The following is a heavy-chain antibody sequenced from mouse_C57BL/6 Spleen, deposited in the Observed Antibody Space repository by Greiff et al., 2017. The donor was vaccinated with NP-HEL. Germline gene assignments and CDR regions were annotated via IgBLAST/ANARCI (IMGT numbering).Heavy chain of an antibody. D-gene: IGHD2-1*01. V-gene: IGHV3-6*01. Sequence: EVQLVESGPGLVKPSQSLSLTCSVTGYSITSGYYWNWIRQFPGNKLEWMGYISYDGSNNYNPSLKNRISITRDTSKNQFFLKLNSVTTEDTATYYCARGGDGNFLMDDWGKGTSVTVSS. CDR3: ARGGDGNFLMDD. CDR2: ISYDGSN. CDR1: GYSITSGYY. J-gene: IGHJ4*01.